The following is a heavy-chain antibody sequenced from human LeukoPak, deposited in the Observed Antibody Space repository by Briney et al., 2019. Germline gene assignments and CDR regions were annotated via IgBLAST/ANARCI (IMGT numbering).Heavy chain of an antibody. D-gene: IGHD3-22*01. V-gene: IGHV4-59*01. CDR1: GASISSYY. J-gene: IGHJ5*02. CDR3: ARHRYYYDSSGYYYQP. Sequence: MPSETLSLTCTVSGASISSYYWSWIRQPPGKGLEWIGYIYYSGSTNYNPSLKSRVTISVDTSKNQFSLRLSSVTAADTAVYYCARHRYYYDSSGYYYQPWGQGTLVTVSS. CDR2: IYYSGST.